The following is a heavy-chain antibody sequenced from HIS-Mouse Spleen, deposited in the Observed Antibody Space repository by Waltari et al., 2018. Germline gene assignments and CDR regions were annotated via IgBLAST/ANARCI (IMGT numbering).Heavy chain of an antibody. V-gene: IGHV3-30*04. Sequence: QVQLVESGGGVVQPGRSLRLSCAASGFTFSSYAMHWVRQAPGKGLELVAVISYDGSNKYYADSVKGRFTISRDNSKNTLYLQMNSLRAEDTAVYYCARDSKWEGYFDYWGQGTLVTVSS. CDR1: GFTFSSYA. D-gene: IGHD1-26*01. CDR2: ISYDGSNK. CDR3: ARDSKWEGYFDY. J-gene: IGHJ4*02.